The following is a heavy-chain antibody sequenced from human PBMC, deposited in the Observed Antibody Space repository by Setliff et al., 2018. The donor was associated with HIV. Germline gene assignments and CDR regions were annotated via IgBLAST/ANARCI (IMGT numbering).Heavy chain of an antibody. CDR1: GFTFTDYF. Sequence: ASVKVSCKASGFTFTDYFFHWVRQAPGQGLEWVGWINPYSGDTTFAHKFRGRVTMTRDTSTSTAYMELSSLRFDDTAVYYCARLSVEDGFDVWGQGTLVTVSS. CDR2: INPYSGDT. V-gene: IGHV1-2*02. J-gene: IGHJ3*01. CDR3: ARLSVEDGFDV.